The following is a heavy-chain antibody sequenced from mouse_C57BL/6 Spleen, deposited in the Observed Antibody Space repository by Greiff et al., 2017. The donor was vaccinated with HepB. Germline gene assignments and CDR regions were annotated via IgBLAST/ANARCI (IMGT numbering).Heavy chain of an antibody. CDR2: IYWDDDK. CDR3: ARSPDYGSSPYAMDY. V-gene: IGHV8-12*01. Sequence: QVQLKESGPGILQSSQTLSLTCSFSGFSLSTSGMGVSWIRQPSGKGLEWLAHIYWDDDKRYNPSLKSRLTISKDTSRNQVFLKITSVDTADTATYYCARSPDYGSSPYAMDYWGQGTSVTVSS. J-gene: IGHJ4*01. CDR1: GFSLSTSGMG. D-gene: IGHD1-1*01.